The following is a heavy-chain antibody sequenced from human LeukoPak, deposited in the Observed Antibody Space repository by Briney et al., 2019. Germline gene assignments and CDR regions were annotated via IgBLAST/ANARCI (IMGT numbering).Heavy chain of an antibody. CDR2: ISSSGSTI. V-gene: IGHV3-48*03. CDR1: GFTFSSYE. D-gene: IGHD2-15*01. J-gene: IGHJ6*02. CDR3: ARVGGPRGYYYGMDV. Sequence: GGSLRLSCAASGFTFSSYEMNWVRQAPGKGLDWVSYISSSGSTIYYADSVKGRFTISRDNAKNLLYLQMNSLRAEDTAVYYCARVGGPRGYYYGMDVWGQGTTVTVSS.